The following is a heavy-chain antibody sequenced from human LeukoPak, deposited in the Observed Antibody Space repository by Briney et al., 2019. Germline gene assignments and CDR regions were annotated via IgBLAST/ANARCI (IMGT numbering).Heavy chain of an antibody. CDR3: TREALSRGVFPDY. Sequence: GGSLRLSCTTSGFSFPDYAMAWVRQAPGRGLEWVGFVKSKAFGGTAESAASVKGRFTISRDDSNIIAYLQMNSLKTEDTGVYYCTREALSRGVFPDYRGQGTLVTVSS. D-gene: IGHD2/OR15-2a*01. CDR1: GFSFPDYA. J-gene: IGHJ4*02. V-gene: IGHV3-49*04. CDR2: VKSKAFGGTA.